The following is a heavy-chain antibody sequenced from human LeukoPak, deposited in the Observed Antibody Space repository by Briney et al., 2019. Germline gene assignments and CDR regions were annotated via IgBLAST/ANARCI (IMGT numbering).Heavy chain of an antibody. V-gene: IGHV3-23*01. J-gene: IGHJ4*02. Sequence: PGGSLRLSCAAPGFTFSSDAMSWVRQAPGKGLEWVSAISGSGGSTYYADSVKGRFTISRDNSKNTLYLQMNSLRAEDTAVYYCAKDCSGGSCYSFDYWGQGTLVTVSS. CDR2: ISGSGGST. CDR1: GFTFSSDA. D-gene: IGHD2-15*01. CDR3: AKDCSGGSCYSFDY.